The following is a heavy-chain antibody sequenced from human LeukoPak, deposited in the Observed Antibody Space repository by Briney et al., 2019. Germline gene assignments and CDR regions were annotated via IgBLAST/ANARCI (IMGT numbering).Heavy chain of an antibody. V-gene: IGHV4-4*02. CDR1: GGSISSSNW. CDR3: ARTPAYYDFWSGYYSG. Sequence: SGTLSLTCAVSGGSISSSNWWSWVRQPPGRGLEWIGEIYHSGSTNYNPSLKSRVTISVDKSKNQFSLKLSSVTAADTAVYYWARTPAYYDFWSGYYSGWGQGTLVTVSS. J-gene: IGHJ4*02. D-gene: IGHD3-3*01. CDR2: IYHSGST.